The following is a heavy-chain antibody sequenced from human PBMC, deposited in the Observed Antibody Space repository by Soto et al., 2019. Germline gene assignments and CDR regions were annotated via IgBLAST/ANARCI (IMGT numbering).Heavy chain of an antibody. Sequence: EVQLVESGGGSVQPGGSLRLSCAASGIIFSDYWMSWVRQAPGKGLQWVANIKQDGSEKYYGDSVRGRFTISRDNAKNSLFLQTSSLRGEDTALYYCASGTSVTTSDFWGQGTLVTVSS. CDR1: GIIFSDYW. CDR3: ASGTSVTTSDF. CDR2: IKQDGSEK. D-gene: IGHD4-4*01. V-gene: IGHV3-7*03. J-gene: IGHJ4*02.